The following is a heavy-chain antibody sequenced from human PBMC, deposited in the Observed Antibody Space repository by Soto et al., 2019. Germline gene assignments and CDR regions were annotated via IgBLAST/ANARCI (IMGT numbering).Heavy chain of an antibody. CDR1: GFTFSSYG. Sequence: QVQLVESGGGVVQPGRSLRLSCAASGFTFSSYGMHWVRQAPGKGLEWVAVISYDGSNKYYADSVKGRFTISRDNSKNTLYLQMNSLRAEDTAVYYCAKVFLFGSYYYYYGMDVWGQGTTVTVSS. D-gene: IGHD3-10*02. J-gene: IGHJ6*02. CDR3: AKVFLFGSYYYYYGMDV. V-gene: IGHV3-30*18. CDR2: ISYDGSNK.